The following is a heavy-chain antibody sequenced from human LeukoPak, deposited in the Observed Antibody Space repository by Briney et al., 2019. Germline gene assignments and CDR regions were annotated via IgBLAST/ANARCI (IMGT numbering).Heavy chain of an antibody. CDR2: LTDSGDAT. D-gene: IGHD5-12*01. CDR3: ARGYSHNSGGWLDP. Sequence: VGSLRLSCAVSGVTFSHYAMSWVRQAPGTGLEWVGSLTDSGDATYYADSVKGRLTISRDNSNSTLYLHISGLRDEDTAVYYCARGYSHNSGGWLDPWGQGTLVTVSS. V-gene: IGHV3-23*01. CDR1: GVTFSHYA. J-gene: IGHJ5*02.